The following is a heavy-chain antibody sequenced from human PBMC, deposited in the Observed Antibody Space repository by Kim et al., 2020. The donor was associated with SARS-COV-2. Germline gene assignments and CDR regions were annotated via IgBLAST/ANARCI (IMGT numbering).Heavy chain of an antibody. J-gene: IGHJ3*02. CDR1: GFTFSSYA. V-gene: IGHV3-64*01. CDR2: ISSNGGST. D-gene: IGHD3-3*02. Sequence: GGSLRLSCAASGFTFSSYAMHWVRQAPGKGLEYVSAISSNGGSTYYANSVKGRFTISRDNSKNTLYLQMGSLRAEDMAVYYCARLHLSIRAFDIWGQGTMVTVSS. CDR3: ARLHLSIRAFDI.